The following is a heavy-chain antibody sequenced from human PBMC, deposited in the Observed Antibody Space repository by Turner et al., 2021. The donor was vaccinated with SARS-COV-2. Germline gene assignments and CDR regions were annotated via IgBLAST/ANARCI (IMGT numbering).Heavy chain of an antibody. CDR3: ARNSPKWYYYDSSGYYDY. D-gene: IGHD3-22*01. J-gene: IGHJ4*02. CDR1: GGSISSRSYF. Sequence: QLQLQESGPGLVKPSETLSLTCTSSGGSISSRSYFWGWIRQPPGKGLEWIGSIYYSGSTYHNPSLKSRVTISVDTSKNQFSLKLRSLTAADTAVYYCARNSPKWYYYDSSGYYDYWGQGTLVTVSS. V-gene: IGHV4-39*01. CDR2: IYYSGST.